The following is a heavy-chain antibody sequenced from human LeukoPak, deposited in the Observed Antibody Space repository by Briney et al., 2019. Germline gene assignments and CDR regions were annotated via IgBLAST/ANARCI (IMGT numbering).Heavy chain of an antibody. CDR3: ARAHMTTVTLGDY. CDR1: GYTLTRYY. V-gene: IGHV1-2*02. J-gene: IGHJ4*02. D-gene: IGHD4-11*01. CDR2: INPNSGVT. Sequence: ASVKVSRKASGYTLTRYYIHWVRQAPGQGLEWMGWINPNSGVTNYAQKFQGRVTLTRDTPISTAYMEVSRLRSDDTAVYYCARAHMTTVTLGDYWGQGTLVTVSS.